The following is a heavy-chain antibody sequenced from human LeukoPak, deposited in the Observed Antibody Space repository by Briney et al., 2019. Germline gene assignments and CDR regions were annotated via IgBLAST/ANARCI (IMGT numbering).Heavy chain of an antibody. CDR3: AKDFCLLGLNAEYFQH. CDR2: ISGSGGST. V-gene: IGHV3-23*01. CDR1: GFAFSSYA. D-gene: IGHD3-3*01. Sequence: PGGSLRLSCAASGFAFSSYAMSWVRQAPGKGLEWVSSISGSGGSTYSADSVKGRFTISRDNSKNTLYLQMNSLRAEDTAVYYCAKDFCLLGLNAEYFQHWGQGTLVTVSS. J-gene: IGHJ1*01.